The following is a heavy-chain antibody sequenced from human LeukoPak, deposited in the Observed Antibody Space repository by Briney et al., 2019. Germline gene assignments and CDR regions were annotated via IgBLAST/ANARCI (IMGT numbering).Heavy chain of an antibody. Sequence: PGGSLRLSCAASGFTFSSYAMSWVRQAPGKGLEWVSAISGSGGSTYYADSVKGRFTISRDNSKNTLYLQVNSLRAEDTAVYYCAKVIVVVPDNWFDPWGQGTLVTVSS. D-gene: IGHD2-2*01. CDR3: AKVIVVVPDNWFDP. CDR2: ISGSGGST. CDR1: GFTFSSYA. J-gene: IGHJ5*02. V-gene: IGHV3-23*01.